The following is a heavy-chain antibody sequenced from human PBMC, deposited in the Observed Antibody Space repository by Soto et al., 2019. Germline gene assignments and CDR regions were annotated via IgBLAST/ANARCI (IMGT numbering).Heavy chain of an antibody. J-gene: IGHJ4*02. V-gene: IGHV1-3*01. CDR3: ARVSLETSVYADY. Sequence: QVHLVQSGAEVKKPGASVKVSCKASGYIFSTYTLHWVRQAPGQRLEWMGWINAANGNTKYSQNFQGRVIISRDTSGNTACFELSSLRSEDTAVYCCARVSLETSVYADYWGQGPLVTVS. D-gene: IGHD3-22*01. CDR2: INAANGNT. CDR1: GYIFSTYT.